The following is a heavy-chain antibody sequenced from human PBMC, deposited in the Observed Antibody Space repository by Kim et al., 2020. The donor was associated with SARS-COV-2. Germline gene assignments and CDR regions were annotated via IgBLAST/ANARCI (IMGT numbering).Heavy chain of an antibody. Sequence: SETLSLTCTVSGYSISSGYYWGWIRQPPGKGLEWIGSIYHSGSTYYNPSLKSRVTTSVDTSKNQFSLKLSSVTAADTAVYYCARVGGGDPGGGFDPWGQGTLVTVSS. CDR2: IYHSGST. V-gene: IGHV4-38-2*02. CDR3: ARVGGGDPGGGFDP. CDR1: GYSISSGYY. D-gene: IGHD3-16*01. J-gene: IGHJ5*02.